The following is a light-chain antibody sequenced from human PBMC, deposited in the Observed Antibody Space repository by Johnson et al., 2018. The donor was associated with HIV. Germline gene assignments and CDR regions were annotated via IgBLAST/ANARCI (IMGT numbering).Light chain of an antibody. CDR2: EDN. Sequence: QAVLTQPPSVSAAPGQRVNISCSGNSSNIENYFVSWYQQLPGAAPRLLIYEDNKRPSGIPDRFSGSKSGASATLGITGLQTGDEADSYCGVWDASLSPHYVFGTGTTVIVL. J-gene: IGLJ1*01. CDR1: SSNIENYF. V-gene: IGLV1-51*02. CDR3: GVWDASLSPHYV.